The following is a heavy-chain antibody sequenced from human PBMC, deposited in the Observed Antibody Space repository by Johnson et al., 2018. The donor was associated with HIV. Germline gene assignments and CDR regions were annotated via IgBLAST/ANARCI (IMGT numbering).Heavy chain of an antibody. CDR3: ASTSSGWFYAFDI. CDR2: IYSGGST. J-gene: IGHJ3*02. V-gene: IGHV3-66*01. Sequence: EVQLVESGGGLVQPGGSLRLSCAASGFTVSRNYMSWVRQAPGKGLEWVSVIYSGGSTHYADSVKGRFTISRDNSKNTLYLQMNSLRAEDTAVYYCASTSSGWFYAFDIWGQGTMVTVST. D-gene: IGHD6-19*01. CDR1: GFTVSRNY.